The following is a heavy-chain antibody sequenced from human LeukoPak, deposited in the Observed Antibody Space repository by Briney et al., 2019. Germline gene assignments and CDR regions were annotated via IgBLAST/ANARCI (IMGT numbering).Heavy chain of an antibody. CDR1: GFSFNTYS. CDR3: AREGAPFYSSSWYGDSDI. D-gene: IGHD6-13*01. V-gene: IGHV3-48*04. J-gene: IGHJ3*02. CDR2: ISSSGSTI. Sequence: GGSLRLSCAASGFSFNTYSMTWVRQAPGKGLEWVSYISSSGSTIYYADSVKGRFTISRDNAKNSLYLQMNSLRAEDTAVYYCAREGAPFYSSSWYGDSDIWGQGTMVTVSS.